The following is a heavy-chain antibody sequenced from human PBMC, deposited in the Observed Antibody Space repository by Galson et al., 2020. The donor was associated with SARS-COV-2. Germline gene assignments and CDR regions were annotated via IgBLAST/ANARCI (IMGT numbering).Heavy chain of an antibody. CDR2: ISSSGSTI. D-gene: IGHD4-17*01. CDR3: ARDSGVDNDYGDYEGSAY. V-gene: IGHV3-11*01. J-gene: IGHJ4*02. Sequence: NSGGSLRLSCAASGFTFSDYYMSWIRQAPGKGLEWVSYISSSGSTIYYADPVKGRFTISRDNAKNSLYLQMNSLRAEDTAVYYCARDSGVDNDYGDYEGSAYWGQGTLVTVSS. CDR1: GFTFSDYY.